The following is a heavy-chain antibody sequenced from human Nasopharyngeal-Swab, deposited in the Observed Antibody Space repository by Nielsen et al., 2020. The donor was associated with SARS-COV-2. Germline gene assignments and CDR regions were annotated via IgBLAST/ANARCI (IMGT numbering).Heavy chain of an antibody. V-gene: IGHV4-31*02. J-gene: IGHJ6*03. D-gene: IGHD2-2*01. CDR2: IYYSGST. CDR3: ARVFWGYCSSTSCSNYYYYYYMGV. Sequence: WIRQPPGKGLEWIGYIYYSGSTYYNPSLKSRVTISVDTSKNQFSLKLSSVTVADTAVYYCARVFWGYCSSTSCSNYYYYYYMGVWGKGTTVTVSS.